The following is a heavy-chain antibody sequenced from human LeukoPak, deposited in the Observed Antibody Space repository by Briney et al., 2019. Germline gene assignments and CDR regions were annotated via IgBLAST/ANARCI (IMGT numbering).Heavy chain of an antibody. V-gene: IGHV3-11*04. D-gene: IGHD6-6*01. CDR1: GFTFSDFY. Sequence: GGSLRLACAASGFTFSDFYMTWIRQAPGKGLEWISYITSAGSTYYAGSVKGRFTISRDNAKTSLFLQMNNLGAEDTAVYYCARDRGPDRSSLNSGAFDIWGQGTMVTVSS. CDR3: ARDRGPDRSSLNSGAFDI. J-gene: IGHJ3*02. CDR2: ITSAGST.